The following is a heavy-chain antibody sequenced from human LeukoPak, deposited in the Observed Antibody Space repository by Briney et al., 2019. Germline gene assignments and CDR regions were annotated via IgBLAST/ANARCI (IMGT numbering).Heavy chain of an antibody. V-gene: IGHV3-13*01. J-gene: IGHJ3*02. Sequence: GGSLRLSCAASGFTFSSYDMHWVRQATGKGLEWVSAIGTAGDTYYPGSVKGRFTISRENAKNSLYLQMNSLRAGDTAVYYCARAALAYDSSGYYLRDDAFDIWGQGTMVTVSS. D-gene: IGHD3-22*01. CDR3: ARAALAYDSSGYYLRDDAFDI. CDR1: GFTFSSYD. CDR2: IGTAGDT.